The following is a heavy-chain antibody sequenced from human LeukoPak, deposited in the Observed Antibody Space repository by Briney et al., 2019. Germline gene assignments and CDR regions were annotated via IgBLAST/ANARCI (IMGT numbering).Heavy chain of an antibody. CDR2: ISAYNGNT. V-gene: IGHV1-18*01. CDR3: ATDRSFLRPFRY. CDR1: GYTFTSYG. Sequence: ASVKVSCKASGYTFTSYGISWVRQAPGQGLEWMGWISAYNGNTNYAQKFQGRVTMTEDTSTDTAYMELSSLRSEDTAVYYCATDRSFLRPFRYWGQGTLVTVSS. J-gene: IGHJ4*02. D-gene: IGHD2/OR15-2a*01.